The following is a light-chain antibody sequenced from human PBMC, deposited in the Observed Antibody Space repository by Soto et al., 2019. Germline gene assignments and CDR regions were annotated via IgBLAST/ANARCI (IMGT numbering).Light chain of an antibody. Sequence: EIVMTQSPATLSVSPGGRATLSCRASQSVSSNLAWYQQKPGQAPRLLIYGASTRATGFPARFSGSGSGTEFTLTISSLQPEDFAVYFCQQRSNWPRLTFGGGTKVEI. CDR3: QQRSNWPRLT. CDR1: QSVSSN. V-gene: IGKV3-15*01. CDR2: GAS. J-gene: IGKJ4*01.